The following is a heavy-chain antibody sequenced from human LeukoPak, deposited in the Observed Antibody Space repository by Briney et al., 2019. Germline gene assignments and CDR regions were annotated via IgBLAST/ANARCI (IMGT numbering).Heavy chain of an antibody. V-gene: IGHV4-34*01. D-gene: IGHD3-22*01. J-gene: IGHJ4*02. CDR2: INHSGST. Sequence: SETLSLTCAVYGGSFSGYYWSWIRQPPGKGLEWIGEINHSGSTNYKPSLKSRVTISVDTPKNQFSLKLSSVTAADTAVYYCARLSGRYDNSGYDHYFDYWGQGTLVTVSS. CDR3: ARLSGRYDNSGYDHYFDY. CDR1: GGSFSGYY.